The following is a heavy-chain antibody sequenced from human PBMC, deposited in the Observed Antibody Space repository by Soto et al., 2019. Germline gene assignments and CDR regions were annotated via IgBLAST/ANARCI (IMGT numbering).Heavy chain of an antibody. Sequence: SVKVSCKASGDTFSGYPINWVRQAPGEGLEWMGRIIPVFGTTNDAQRFEGRVTFTADESTNTAYMELRGLLSEDTAVYYCARDGGFGELKYWGPGTLVTVS. J-gene: IGHJ4*02. CDR1: GDTFSGYP. D-gene: IGHD3-10*01. CDR3: ARDGGFGELKY. V-gene: IGHV1-69*13. CDR2: IIPVFGTT.